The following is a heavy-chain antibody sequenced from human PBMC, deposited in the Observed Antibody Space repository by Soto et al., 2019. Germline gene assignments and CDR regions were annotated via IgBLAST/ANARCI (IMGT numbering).Heavy chain of an antibody. CDR2: ISSSGGDT. V-gene: IGHV3-23*01. CDR1: GFAFSNFG. J-gene: IGHJ5*02. CDR3: GKDPREPES. Sequence: EVQLLESGGGLVQPGGSLRISCAASGFAFSNFGMGWVRQAPGKGLEWVSGISSSGGDTFYADSVRGRFTISRDNFKNTLYLQMNSVRAEDTAVYYCGKDPREPESWGQGTLVTVSS. D-gene: IGHD2-2*01.